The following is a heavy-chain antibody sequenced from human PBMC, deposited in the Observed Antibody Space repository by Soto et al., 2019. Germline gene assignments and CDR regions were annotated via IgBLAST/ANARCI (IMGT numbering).Heavy chain of an antibody. CDR1: GYTFTSYG. CDR3: ASGIVLVPAAMSPMDA. J-gene: IGHJ6*02. V-gene: IGHV1-18*01. D-gene: IGHD2-2*01. CDR2: ISAYNGNT. Sequence: GASVKVSCKASGYTFTSYGISWVRQAPGQGLEWMGWISAYNGNTNYAQKLQGRVTMTTDTSTSTAYMELRSLRSDDTAVYYCASGIVLVPAAMSPMDAWGQGTTVTVSS.